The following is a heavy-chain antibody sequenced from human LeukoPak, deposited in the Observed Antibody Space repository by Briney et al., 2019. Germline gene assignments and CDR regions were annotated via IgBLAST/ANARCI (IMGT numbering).Heavy chain of an antibody. CDR2: ISYSGST. Sequence: SETLCLTCTVSGGSISSYYWSWIRQPPGKGLEWIGYISYSGSTSYNPSLRSRVTISVDTSKNQFSLKLSSVTAADTAVYYCARVRGERQLPTYFYYYYYMDVWGKGTTVTVSS. CDR1: GGSISSYY. D-gene: IGHD2-2*01. CDR3: ARVRGERQLPTYFYYYYYMDV. V-gene: IGHV4-59*01. J-gene: IGHJ6*03.